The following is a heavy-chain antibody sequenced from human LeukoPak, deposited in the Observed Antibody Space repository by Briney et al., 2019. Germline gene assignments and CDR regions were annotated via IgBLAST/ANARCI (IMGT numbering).Heavy chain of an antibody. CDR3: ARDLQGPKDY. CDR1: GFTVSSNY. J-gene: IGHJ4*02. CDR2: IYGSGST. V-gene: IGHV3-53*01. Sequence: GGSLRLSCAASGFTVSSNYMSWARQAPGKGLEWVSVIYGSGSTYYADSVKGRFTISRDNSKNTLYLQMNSLRVEDTAVYYCARDLQGPKDYWGQGTLVTVSS.